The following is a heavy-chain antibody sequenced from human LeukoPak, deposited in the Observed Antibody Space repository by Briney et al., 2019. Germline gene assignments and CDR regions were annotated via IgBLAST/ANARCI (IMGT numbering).Heavy chain of an antibody. J-gene: IGHJ4*02. Sequence: GRSLRLSCAASGFTFSSYGMHWVRQAPGKGLKWVAVISYDGSNKYYADSVKGRFTISRDNSKNTLYLQMNSLRAEDTAVYYCAKPTTVTTSYFDYWGQGTLVTVSS. V-gene: IGHV3-30*18. D-gene: IGHD4-17*01. CDR3: AKPTTVTTSYFDY. CDR2: ISYDGSNK. CDR1: GFTFSSYG.